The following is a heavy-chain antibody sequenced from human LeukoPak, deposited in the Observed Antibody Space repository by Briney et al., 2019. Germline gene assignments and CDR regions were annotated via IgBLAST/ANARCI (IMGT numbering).Heavy chain of an antibody. CDR2: ISSGSSYI. D-gene: IGHD6-19*01. CDR3: ARVLVGWTESTCDY. V-gene: IGHV3-21*01. CDR1: GFTFSTYT. Sequence: PGGPLRLSCAASGFTFSTYTMTWVRQAPGKGLEWVSSISSGSSYIYYADSVKGRFTISRDSAKNSLYMQMNTLRDEDTAVYYCARVLVGWTESTCDYWGQGTLVTVSS. J-gene: IGHJ4*02.